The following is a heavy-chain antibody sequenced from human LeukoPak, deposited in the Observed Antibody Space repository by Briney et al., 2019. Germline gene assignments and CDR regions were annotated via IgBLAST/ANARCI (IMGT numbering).Heavy chain of an antibody. CDR3: ARDRGDNGNWYFDL. V-gene: IGHV1-69*04. D-gene: IGHD2-21*02. CDR1: GGTFSRYG. CDR2: IIPILGTA. Sequence: SVRVSCKASGGTFSRYGINWVRQAPGQGLEWMGRIIPILGTANYAQKFQGRVTITADKSTSTAFIELNSLRSEDTALYYCARDRGDNGNWYFDLWGRGTLVTVSS. J-gene: IGHJ2*01.